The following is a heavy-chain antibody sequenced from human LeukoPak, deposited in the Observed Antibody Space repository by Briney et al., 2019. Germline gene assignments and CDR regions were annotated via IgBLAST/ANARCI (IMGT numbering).Heavy chain of an antibody. CDR3: ARTLYSSSWWDFDY. CDR1: GGAFSSYA. V-gene: IGHV1-69*05. J-gene: IGHJ4*02. Sequence: SVKVSCKASGGAFSSYAISWVRQAPGQGLEWMGGIIPIFGTANYAQKFQGRVTITTDESTSTAYMELSSLRSEDTAVYYCARTLYSSSWWDFDYWGQGTLVTVSS. CDR2: IIPIFGTA. D-gene: IGHD6-6*01.